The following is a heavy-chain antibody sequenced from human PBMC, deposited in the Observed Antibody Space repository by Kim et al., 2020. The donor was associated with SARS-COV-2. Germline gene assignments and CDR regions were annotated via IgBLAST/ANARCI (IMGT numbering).Heavy chain of an antibody. Sequence: GGSLRLSCAASGFTFSSYAMSWVRQAPGKGLEWVSAISGSGYYTYYAASVKGRFTISRDNSKNTLYLQMNSLRAEDTAVYYCAKPKGPDSGTYYIQAGWFDPWGQGALVTVSS. J-gene: IGHJ5*02. CDR3: AKPKGPDSGTYYIQAGWFDP. V-gene: IGHV3-23*01. CDR1: GFTFSSYA. CDR2: ISGSGYYT. D-gene: IGHD3-10*01.